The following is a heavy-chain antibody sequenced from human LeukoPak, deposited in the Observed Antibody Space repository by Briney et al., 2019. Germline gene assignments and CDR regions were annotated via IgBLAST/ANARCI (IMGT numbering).Heavy chain of an antibody. J-gene: IGHJ4*02. CDR3: ARAAAAGEYDY. Sequence: GGSLRLSCAASGLTFSSYNMNWVRQAPGKGLEWVSSISSSSSYIYYADSVKGRFTISRDNAKNSLYLQMNSLRAEDTAVYYCARAAAAGEYDYWGQGTLVTVSS. D-gene: IGHD6-13*01. CDR1: GLTFSSYN. V-gene: IGHV3-21*01. CDR2: ISSSSSYI.